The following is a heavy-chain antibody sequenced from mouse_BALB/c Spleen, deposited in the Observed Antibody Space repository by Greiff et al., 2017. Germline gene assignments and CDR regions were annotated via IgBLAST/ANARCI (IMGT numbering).Heavy chain of an antibody. CDR3: ARMGDYDRGYFDV. CDR2: ILPGSGST. J-gene: IGHJ1*01. V-gene: IGHV1-9*01. D-gene: IGHD2-4*01. Sequence: QVQLHQSGAELMKPGASVKISCKATGYTFSSYWIEWVKQRPGHGLEWIGEILPGSGSTNYNEKFKGKATFTADTSSNTAYMQLSSLTSEDSAVYYCARMGDYDRGYFDVWGAGTTVTVAS. CDR1: GYTFSSYW.